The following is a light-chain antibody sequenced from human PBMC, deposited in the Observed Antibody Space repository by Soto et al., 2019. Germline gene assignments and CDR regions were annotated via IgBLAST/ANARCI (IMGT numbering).Light chain of an antibody. Sequence: QSVLTQQPSVSGAPGQRVTISCTGSSSNIGAGYDVHWYRQLPGTAPKVLIYANSHRPSGVPDRFSGSQSGTSASLAITGLQAEDEADYYCQSYDSSLSGSVVFGGGTKLTVL. CDR3: QSYDSSLSGSVV. CDR1: SSNIGAGYD. CDR2: ANS. V-gene: IGLV1-40*01. J-gene: IGLJ2*01.